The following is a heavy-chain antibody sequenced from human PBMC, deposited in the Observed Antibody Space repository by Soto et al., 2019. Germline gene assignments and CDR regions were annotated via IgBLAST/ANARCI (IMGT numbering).Heavy chain of an antibody. CDR1: GYTFTGYY. CDR3: ARDRSYYYDSSGYSPDY. D-gene: IGHD3-22*01. V-gene: IGHV1-2*02. J-gene: IGHJ4*02. Sequence: ASLPVSCKASGYTFTGYYMHWVRQAPGQGLEWMGWINPNSGGTNYAQKFQGRVTMTRDTSISTAYMELSRLRSDDTAVYYCARDRSYYYDSSGYSPDYWGQGTLVTVSS. CDR2: INPNSGGT.